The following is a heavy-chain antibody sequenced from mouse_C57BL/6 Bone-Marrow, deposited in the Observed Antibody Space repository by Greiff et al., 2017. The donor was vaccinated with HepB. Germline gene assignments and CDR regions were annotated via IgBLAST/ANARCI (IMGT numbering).Heavy chain of an antibody. V-gene: IGHV10-1*01. CDR2: IRSKCNNYAT. CDR1: GFSFNTYA. J-gene: IGHJ3*02. Sequence: EVKLVESGGGLVQPKGSLKLSCAASGFSFNTYAMNWVRQAPGKGLEWVARIRSKCNNYATYYAYSVKNRFTISRYDSESMLYLLMNNLKTKDKAMYYCVRYGNWGQGTLVTVSA. CDR3: VRYGN.